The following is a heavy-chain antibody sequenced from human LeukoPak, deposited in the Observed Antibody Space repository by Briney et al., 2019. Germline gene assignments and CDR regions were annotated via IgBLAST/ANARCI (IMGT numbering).Heavy chain of an antibody. J-gene: IGHJ3*02. V-gene: IGHV4-39*07. D-gene: IGHD1-26*01. Sequence: PSETLSLTCTVSGGSIRSNSYYWGWIRQPPGKGLEWIGNVYYTGSTYYNPSLQSRVTISVDTSKNQFSLKLSSVTAADTAVYYCASPPVGARWAFDIWGQGTMVTVSS. CDR2: VYYTGST. CDR1: GGSIRSNSYY. CDR3: ASPPVGARWAFDI.